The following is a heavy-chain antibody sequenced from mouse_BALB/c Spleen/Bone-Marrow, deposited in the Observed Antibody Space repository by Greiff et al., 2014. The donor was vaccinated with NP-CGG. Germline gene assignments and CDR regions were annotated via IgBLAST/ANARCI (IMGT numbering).Heavy chain of an antibody. D-gene: IGHD2-14*01. CDR3: ARSEERRVLDY. CDR2: IDPANGNT. J-gene: IGHJ4*01. V-gene: IGHV14-3*02. Sequence: VQLQQSGAELVKPGASVKLSCTASGFTIKDTYMHWVKQRPEQGLEWIGRIDPANGNTNYDPKFQGKATITADKSSNTAYLQLRSLASEDSAVYYCARSEERRVLDYWGQGTSVTVSS. CDR1: GFTIKDTY.